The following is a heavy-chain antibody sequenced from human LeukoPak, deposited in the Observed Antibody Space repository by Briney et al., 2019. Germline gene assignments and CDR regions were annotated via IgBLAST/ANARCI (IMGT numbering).Heavy chain of an antibody. CDR2: ISSSGSTI. D-gene: IGHD3-10*01. CDR3: ARVDLSYYGSGSHDY. CDR1: GFTFRDYY. Sequence: GGSLRLSCAASGFTFRDYYMSWIRQAPGKGLEWVSYISSSGSTIYYADSVKGRFTISRDNAKNSPYLQMNSLRAEDTAVYYCARVDLSYYGSGSHDYWGQGTLVTVSS. V-gene: IGHV3-11*04. J-gene: IGHJ4*02.